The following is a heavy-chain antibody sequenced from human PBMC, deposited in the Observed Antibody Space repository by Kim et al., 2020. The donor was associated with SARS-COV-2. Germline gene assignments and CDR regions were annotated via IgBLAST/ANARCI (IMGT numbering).Heavy chain of an antibody. CDR2: ISYDGSNK. D-gene: IGHD3-10*01. V-gene: IGHV3-30*18. CDR1: GFTFSSYG. Sequence: GGSLRLSCAASGFTFSSYGMHWVRQAPGKGLEWVAVISYDGSNKYYADSVKGRFTISRDNSKNTLYLQMNSLRAEDTAVYYCAKGPNPVVLWFGEPGAFDIWGQGTMVTVSS. J-gene: IGHJ3*02. CDR3: AKGPNPVVLWFGEPGAFDI.